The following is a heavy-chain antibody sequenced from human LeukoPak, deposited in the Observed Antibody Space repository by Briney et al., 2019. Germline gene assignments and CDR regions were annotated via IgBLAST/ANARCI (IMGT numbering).Heavy chain of an antibody. V-gene: IGHV3-11*01. D-gene: IGHD1-26*01. Sequence: PGGSLRLSFAASGFTFSDYYMSWIRQAPGKGLEWVSYISSSGSTIYYADSVKGRFTISRDNAKNSLYLQMNSLRAEDTAIYYCVRDRGTYRPIDYWGQGTLVTVSS. J-gene: IGHJ4*02. CDR3: VRDRGTYRPIDY. CDR1: GFTFSDYY. CDR2: ISSSGSTI.